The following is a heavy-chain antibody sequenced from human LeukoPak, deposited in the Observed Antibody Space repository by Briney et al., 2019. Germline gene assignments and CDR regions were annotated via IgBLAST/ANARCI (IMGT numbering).Heavy chain of an antibody. CDR3: AKWGDYDVLTGYYDPDY. J-gene: IGHJ4*02. CDR1: GFTFGDYA. D-gene: IGHD3-9*01. CDR2: ITGRGVGT. Sequence: GGSLRLSCRTSGFTFGDYAISLVGQDPGKGLEWVSAITGRGVGTYYADSVKGRVTISRDNSKKHLYLQMNSLRAEDTAVYYCAKWGDYDVLTGYYDPDYWGKGTLVSVSS. V-gene: IGHV3-23*01.